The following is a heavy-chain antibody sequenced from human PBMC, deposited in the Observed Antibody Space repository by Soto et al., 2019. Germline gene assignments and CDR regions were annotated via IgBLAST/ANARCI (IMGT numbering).Heavy chain of an antibody. CDR2: IYHSGST. D-gene: IGHD2-15*01. CDR3: ARREGDCRGGSCPFYHD. J-gene: IGHJ4*02. V-gene: IGHV4-4*02. Sequence: QVQLQESGPGLVKPSETLSLTCAVSGGSISSNNWWSWVRQTPGKGLEWIGEIYHSGSTNYNPPLNSRVTISLDKSKNQFSLSLTSMTAADTAVYYCARREGDCRGGSCPFYHDWGQGTRVTASS. CDR1: GGSISSNNW.